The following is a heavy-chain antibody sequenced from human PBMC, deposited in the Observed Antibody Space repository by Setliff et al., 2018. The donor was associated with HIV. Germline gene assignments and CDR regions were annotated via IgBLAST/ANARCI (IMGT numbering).Heavy chain of an antibody. D-gene: IGHD4-17*01. Sequence: SETLSLTCAVSGDSISNYYWSWVRQPPGKGLEYIGHIYHSGGTSYNPSLKSRVTISVDKSKNQFSLNLSSVTAADTAMYYCAREYGDLFYFDYWGQGTLVTVSS. CDR1: GDSISNYY. J-gene: IGHJ4*02. CDR2: IYHSGGT. V-gene: IGHV4-59*01. CDR3: AREYGDLFYFDY.